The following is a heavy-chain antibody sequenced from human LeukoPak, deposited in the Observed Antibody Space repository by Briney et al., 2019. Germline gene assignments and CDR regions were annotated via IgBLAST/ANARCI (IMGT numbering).Heavy chain of an antibody. CDR2: IYYSGST. V-gene: IGHV4-59*11. J-gene: IGHJ4*02. D-gene: IGHD1-1*01. Sequence: ASETLSLTCTVSASISSHYWSWIRQPPGKGLEWIGYIYYSGSTNYNPSLKSRVTISLDTSKNQLSLKLSSVTAVDTAVYYCARSYWNYVDYWGQGTLVTVSS. CDR1: ASISSHY. CDR3: ARSYWNYVDY.